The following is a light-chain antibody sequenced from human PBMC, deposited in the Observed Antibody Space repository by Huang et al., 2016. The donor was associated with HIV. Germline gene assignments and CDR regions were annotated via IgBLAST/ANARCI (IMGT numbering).Light chain of an antibody. V-gene: IGKV3-15*01. J-gene: IGKJ3*01. Sequence: EIVMTQYPATLSVSPGERATLSCRASQGVRTNLAWYQQKPGQAPRLVIYGASTRAPGTPDRFSGSGSGTAFTLTISSLQTEDVAVYYCQQYNKWPDFTFGPGTKVDV. CDR2: GAS. CDR1: QGVRTN. CDR3: QQYNKWPDFT.